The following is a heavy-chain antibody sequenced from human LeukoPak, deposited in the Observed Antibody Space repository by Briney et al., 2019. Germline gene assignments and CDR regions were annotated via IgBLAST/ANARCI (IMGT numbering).Heavy chain of an antibody. CDR2: INPSGGST. Sequence: ASVKVSCKASGYTFTSYYMHWVRQAPGQGLEWMGIINPSGGSTSYAQKFQGRVTMTRDMSTSTVYMELSSLGPEDTAVYYCAKTYHSSRAHYHYYYYMDVWGKGTTVTISS. V-gene: IGHV1-46*01. D-gene: IGHD6-13*01. J-gene: IGHJ6*03. CDR1: GYTFTSYY. CDR3: AKTYHSSRAHYHYYYYMDV.